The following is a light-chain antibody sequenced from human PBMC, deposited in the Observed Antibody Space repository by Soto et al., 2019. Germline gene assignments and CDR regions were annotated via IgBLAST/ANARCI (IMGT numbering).Light chain of an antibody. CDR1: QRVGSN. CDR3: EQYNNRPPT. J-gene: IGKJ1*01. Sequence: EIVMTQSPATLSVSPGERATLPCRASQRVGSNLAWYQQNPGQAPRLLIFGASTRSPGIHARFSGSGPVTEFTLTISSLQSEAFAVYYYEQYNNRPPTFGQGTKVESK. CDR2: GAS. V-gene: IGKV3-15*01.